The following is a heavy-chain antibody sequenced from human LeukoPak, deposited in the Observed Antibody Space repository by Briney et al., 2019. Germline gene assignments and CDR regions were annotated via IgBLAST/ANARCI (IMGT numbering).Heavy chain of an antibody. D-gene: IGHD3-9*01. J-gene: IGHJ4*02. CDR2: IIPILGIA. Sequence: SVKVSCKASGGTVSSYAISWVRQAPGQGLEWMGRIIPILGIANYAQKFQGRVTITADKSTSTAYMELSSLRSEDTAVYYCARDYDILTGSQHFDYWGQGTLVTVSS. V-gene: IGHV1-69*04. CDR3: ARDYDILTGSQHFDY. CDR1: GGTVSSYA.